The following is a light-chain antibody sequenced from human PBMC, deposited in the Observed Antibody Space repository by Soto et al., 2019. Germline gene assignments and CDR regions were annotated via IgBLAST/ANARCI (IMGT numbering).Light chain of an antibody. J-gene: IGKJ5*01. CDR2: GAS. CDR3: QHYNNWPPVIT. CDR1: QSVSNN. Sequence: EIVLTQSPGTLSLSPGERATLSCRASQSVSNNYLAWYQQKPGQAPRLLIYGASNRATGIPDRFSGSGSGTEFTLTISSLQSEDFAVYYCQHYNNWPPVITFGQGTRLEIK. V-gene: IGKV3D-15*01.